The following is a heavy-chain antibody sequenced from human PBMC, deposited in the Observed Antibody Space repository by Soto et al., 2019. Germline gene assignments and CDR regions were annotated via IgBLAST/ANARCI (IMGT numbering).Heavy chain of an antibody. CDR1: GFTVSSNY. D-gene: IGHD3-22*01. J-gene: IGHJ5*02. V-gene: IGHV3-53*01. CDR3: AIGYYDSSGSSNGFDP. CDR2: IYSGGST. Sequence: GGSLRLSCAASGFTVSSNYMSWVRQAPGKGLEWVSVIYSGGSTYYADSVKGRFTISRDNSKNTLYLQMNSLRAEDTAVYYCAIGYYDSSGSSNGFDPWGQGAVVTIS.